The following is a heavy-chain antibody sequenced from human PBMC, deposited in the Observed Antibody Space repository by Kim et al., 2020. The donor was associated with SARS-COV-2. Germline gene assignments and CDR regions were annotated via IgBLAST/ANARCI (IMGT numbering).Heavy chain of an antibody. CDR3: ARNTGGGLDY. J-gene: IGHJ4*02. Sequence: STSNAKKFQGRVTMTRDTSTSTVYMELRNLRSGDTAVYYCARNTGGGLDYWGQGTLVAVSS. V-gene: IGHV1-46*01. D-gene: IGHD2-2*02. CDR2: ST.